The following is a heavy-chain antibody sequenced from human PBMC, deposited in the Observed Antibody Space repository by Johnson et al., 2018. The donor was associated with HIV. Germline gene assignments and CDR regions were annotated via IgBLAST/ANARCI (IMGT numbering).Heavy chain of an antibody. Sequence: QVLLVESGVGVVRPGESLRLSCAASGFTFSTYAMHWVRQAPGKGLEWVSVIYSGGSTYYADSVKGRFTISRDTSKNTLYLQMNSLIAEDTAVYYCVRDRGSGWDDAFDIWGQGTMVTVSS. D-gene: IGHD6-19*01. CDR1: GFTFSTYA. J-gene: IGHJ3*02. CDR3: VRDRGSGWDDAFDI. CDR2: IYSGGST. V-gene: IGHV3-NL1*01.